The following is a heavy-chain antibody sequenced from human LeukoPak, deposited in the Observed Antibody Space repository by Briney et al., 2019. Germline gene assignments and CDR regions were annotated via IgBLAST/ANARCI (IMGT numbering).Heavy chain of an antibody. V-gene: IGHV3-11*05. J-gene: IGHJ5*02. CDR2: ISTSSSYT. CDR1: GFTFSDYS. CDR3: ARDRYYASGSYNWFDP. Sequence: GGSLRLSCAASGFTFSDYSMSWIRQAPGKGLEWVSYISTSSSYTNYADSVKGRFTISRDNAKNSLYLQMNSLRAEDTAVDYCARDRYYASGSYNWFDPWGQGTLVTVSS. D-gene: IGHD3-10*01.